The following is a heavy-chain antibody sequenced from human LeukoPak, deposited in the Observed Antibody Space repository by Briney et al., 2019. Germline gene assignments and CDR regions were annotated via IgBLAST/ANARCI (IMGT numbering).Heavy chain of an antibody. V-gene: IGHV4-61*02. D-gene: IGHD4-17*01. J-gene: IGHJ4*02. CDR3: ARIYGDYAGYYFDY. CDR2: IYTSGST. Sequence: PSETLSLTCTVSGGSLSSSSYYWSWIRQPAGKGLEWIGRIYTSGSTNYNPSLKSRVTISVDTSKNQFSLKLSSVTAADTAVYYCARIYGDYAGYYFDYWGQGTLVTVSS. CDR1: GGSLSSSSYY.